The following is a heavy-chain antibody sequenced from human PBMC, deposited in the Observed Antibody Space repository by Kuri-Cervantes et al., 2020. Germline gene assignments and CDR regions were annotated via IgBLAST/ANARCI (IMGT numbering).Heavy chain of an antibody. Sequence: SETLSLTCTVSGGSISSSSYYWGWIRPPPGKGLEWIGSIYYSGSTYYNPSLKSRVTISVDTSKNQFSLKLSSVTDADTAVYYCARDGPDYYDSSGYSPQFDYWGQGTLVTVSS. CDR1: GGSISSSSYY. D-gene: IGHD3-22*01. J-gene: IGHJ4*02. CDR2: IYYSGST. CDR3: ARDGPDYYDSSGYSPQFDY. V-gene: IGHV4-39*07.